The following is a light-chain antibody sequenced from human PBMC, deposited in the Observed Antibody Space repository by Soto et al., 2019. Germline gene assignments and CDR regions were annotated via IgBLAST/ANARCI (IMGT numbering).Light chain of an antibody. Sequence: IQMTQSPSTLSASVGDRVTITCRASQSISSWLAWYQQKPGKAPKLLIYKASSLESGVPSRFSGSGSATEFTLTISSLQPDDFATYYCQQYNSYSWTFGQGTKVDIK. V-gene: IGKV1-5*03. J-gene: IGKJ1*01. CDR2: KAS. CDR1: QSISSW. CDR3: QQYNSYSWT.